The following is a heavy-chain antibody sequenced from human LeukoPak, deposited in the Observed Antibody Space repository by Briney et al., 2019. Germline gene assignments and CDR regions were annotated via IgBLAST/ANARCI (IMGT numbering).Heavy chain of an antibody. Sequence: PGGSLRLSCATSGSTFDEYAMGWVRQAPGKGLEWVSGISDNGGSTAYAGAVKGRFTISRDNAKKSLYLQMNSLGAEDTAFYYCTRDFPTYLWGPGTLVTVSS. J-gene: IGHJ5*02. CDR1: GSTFDEYA. V-gene: IGHV3-20*04. CDR3: TRDFPTYL. CDR2: ISDNGGST.